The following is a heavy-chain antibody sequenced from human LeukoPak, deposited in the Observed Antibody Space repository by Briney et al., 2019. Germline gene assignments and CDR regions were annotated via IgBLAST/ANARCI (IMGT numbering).Heavy chain of an antibody. Sequence: GWSLRLSCAASGFTFSDYWMSWVRQAPGKGLEWVANIKQDGSEKYYVNSVKGRCTISRDNAKNSLHLQMNSLRAEDTAVNDCARDPSAFDIWGQGTMVTVSS. CDR3: ARDPSAFDI. CDR2: IKQDGSEK. V-gene: IGHV3-7*05. J-gene: IGHJ3*02. CDR1: GFTFSDYW.